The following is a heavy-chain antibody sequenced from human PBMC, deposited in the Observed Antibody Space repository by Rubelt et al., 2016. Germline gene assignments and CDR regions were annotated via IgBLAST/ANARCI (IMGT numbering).Heavy chain of an antibody. J-gene: IGHJ4*02. CDR2: INHSGST. D-gene: IGHD6-13*01. V-gene: IGHV4-34*01. CDR3: ARGFRGGTGYSSRNLDY. CDR1: GGSFSGYY. Sequence: QVQLQQWGAGLLKPSETLSLTCAVYGGSFSGYYWSWIRQPPGKGLEWIGEINHSGSTNYNPSLKSRVTISVDTSKNQFCLKLSSVTAADTAVYYCARGFRGGTGYSSRNLDYWGQGTLVTVSS.